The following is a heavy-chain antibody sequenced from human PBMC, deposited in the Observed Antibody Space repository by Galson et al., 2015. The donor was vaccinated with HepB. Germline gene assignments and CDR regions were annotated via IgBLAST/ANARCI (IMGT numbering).Heavy chain of an antibody. Sequence: SCKASGYTFTGYYMHWVRQAPGQGLEWMGWINPNSGGTNYAQKFQGRVTMTRDTSISTAYMELSRLRSDDTAVYYCARDPSSGGYVGYWGQGTLVTVSS. CDR1: GYTFTGYY. V-gene: IGHV1-2*02. CDR2: INPNSGGT. D-gene: IGHD2-15*01. CDR3: ARDPSSGGYVGY. J-gene: IGHJ4*02.